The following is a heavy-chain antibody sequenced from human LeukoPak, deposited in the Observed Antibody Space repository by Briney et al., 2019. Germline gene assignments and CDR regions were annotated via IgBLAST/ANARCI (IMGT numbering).Heavy chain of an antibody. J-gene: IGHJ1*01. CDR1: GFTFSTYW. CDR2: INTDGSIT. Sequence: PGGSLRPSCAASGFTFSTYWMHWVRQAPGKGLLWVSRINTDGSITNYADSVKGRFTISRDNAKNTLYLQMNSLRSEDTAVYYCARVPPSVGEATSEYFQDWGQGTLVTVSS. D-gene: IGHD1-26*01. V-gene: IGHV3-74*01. CDR3: ARVPPSVGEATSEYFQD.